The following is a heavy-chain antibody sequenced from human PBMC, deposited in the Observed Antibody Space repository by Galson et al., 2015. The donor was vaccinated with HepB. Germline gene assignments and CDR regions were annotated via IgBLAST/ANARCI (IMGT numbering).Heavy chain of an antibody. J-gene: IGHJ4*02. CDR3: AREGQLLYFGYYSSGVYHYLDF. CDR2: IIPNFGTT. D-gene: IGHD3-22*01. V-gene: IGHV1-69*06. CDR1: GGSFSRHA. Sequence: SVKVSCKVSGGSFSRHAISWVRQAPGQGLEWMGGIIPNFGTTDYAQKFEGRVTITADKSTSTAYMELSSLTSEDTAVYYCAREGQLLYFGYYSSGVYHYLDFWGQGTLVTVSS.